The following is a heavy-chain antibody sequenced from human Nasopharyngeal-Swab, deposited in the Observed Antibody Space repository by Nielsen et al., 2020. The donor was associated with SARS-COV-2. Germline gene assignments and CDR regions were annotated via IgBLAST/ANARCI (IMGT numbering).Heavy chain of an antibody. CDR2: ISGSGGGT. CDR3: ASQSGYSSY. D-gene: IGHD5-18*01. J-gene: IGHJ4*02. Sequence: VRQAPGKGPEWVSTISGSGGGTYYADSVKGRFTISRDNSKNTLYLQMNSLRAEDTAVYYCASQSGYSSYWGQGTLVTVSS. V-gene: IGHV3-23*01.